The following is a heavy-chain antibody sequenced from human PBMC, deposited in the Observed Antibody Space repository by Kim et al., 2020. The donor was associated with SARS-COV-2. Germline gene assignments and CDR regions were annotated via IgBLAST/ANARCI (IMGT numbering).Heavy chain of an antibody. D-gene: IGHD1-26*01. CDR3: AKAFSVSYFGYDY. V-gene: IGHV3-30*18. Sequence: GGSLRLSCAASGFTFNTYAMHWVRQAPGKGLEWVAAISYDGGNKYYADSVKGRFTISRDNSKNTLYLQMNSLRLEDTAVYYCAKAFSVSYFGYDYWGHGTLVTVSS. J-gene: IGHJ4*01. CDR1: GFTFNTYA. CDR2: ISYDGGNK.